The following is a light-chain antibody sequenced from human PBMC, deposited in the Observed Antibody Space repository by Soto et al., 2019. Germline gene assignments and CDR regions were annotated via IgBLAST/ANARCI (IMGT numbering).Light chain of an antibody. CDR3: QKYNHWPRT. J-gene: IGKJ1*01. Sequence: MTQSPSSLSVSPGERATLSCRASQSVSSNLAWYQQKPGQAPRLLIYDASNRATGIPARFSGSGYGTDFTLTISSLQSEDSGVYYCQKYNHWPRTFGQGTKGDIK. CDR1: QSVSSN. V-gene: IGKV3D-15*01. CDR2: DAS.